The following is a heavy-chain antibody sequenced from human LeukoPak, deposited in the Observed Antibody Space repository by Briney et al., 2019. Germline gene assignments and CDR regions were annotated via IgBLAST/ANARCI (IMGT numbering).Heavy chain of an antibody. CDR3: AKDYFGSIEY. V-gene: IGHV3-7*01. CDR1: GFTFSSYW. J-gene: IGHJ4*02. D-gene: IGHD1-26*01. Sequence: GGSLRLSCAASGFTFSSYWMSWVRQAPGKGLEWVANIKQDGSEKYYVDSVKGRFTISRDNAKNTVWLQMNSLRAEDTAVYYCAKDYFGSIEYWGQGILVTVSS. CDR2: IKQDGSEK.